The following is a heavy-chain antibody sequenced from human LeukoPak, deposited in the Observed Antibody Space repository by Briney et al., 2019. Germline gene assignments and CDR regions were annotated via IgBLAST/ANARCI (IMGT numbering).Heavy chain of an antibody. D-gene: IGHD1-26*01. J-gene: IGHJ6*04. CDR1: GYTFTGYY. V-gene: IGHV1-2*04. CDR3: ARGAGVTNYYYYYYGMDV. CDR2: INPNSGGT. Sequence: ASVKVSCKASGYTFTGYYMHWVRQAPGQGLEWMGWINPNSGGTNYAQKFQGWVTMTRDTSISTAYMELSRLRSVDTAVYYCARGAGVTNYYYYYYGMDVWGKGTTVTVSS.